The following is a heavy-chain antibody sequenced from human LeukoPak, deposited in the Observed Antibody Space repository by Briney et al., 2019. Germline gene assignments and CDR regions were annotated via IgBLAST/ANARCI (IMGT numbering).Heavy chain of an antibody. Sequence: GGSLRLSCVASGFTLSSYSMNWVRQAPGKGLEWVSYISDTGSTIAYADSVKGRFTMSRDEAKNSLHLQMNSLRDEDTAVYYCTRGFDSWGQGVLVTVSS. CDR2: ISDTGSTI. CDR3: TRGFDS. CDR1: GFTLSSYS. V-gene: IGHV3-48*02. J-gene: IGHJ4*02.